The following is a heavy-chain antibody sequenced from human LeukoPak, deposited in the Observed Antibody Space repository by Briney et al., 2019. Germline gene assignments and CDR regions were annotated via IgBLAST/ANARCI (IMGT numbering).Heavy chain of an antibody. Sequence: GSLRLSCAASGFTFSSYSMNWVRQAPGKGLEWVSSISSSSSYIYYADSVKGRFTISRDNAKNSLYLQTNSLRAEDTAVYYCARSPSTGTADYWGQGTLVSVSS. D-gene: IGHD1-1*01. V-gene: IGHV3-21*01. CDR2: ISSSSSYI. J-gene: IGHJ4*02. CDR1: GFTFSSYS. CDR3: ARSPSTGTADY.